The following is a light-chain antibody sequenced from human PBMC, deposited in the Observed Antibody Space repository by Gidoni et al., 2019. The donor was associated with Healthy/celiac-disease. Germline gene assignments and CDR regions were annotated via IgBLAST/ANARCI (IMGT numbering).Light chain of an antibody. CDR1: QSISSY. CDR2: AAS. Sequence: IQITQFSFSLSASVGDRVTITCRASQSISSYLNWYQQKPGKAPKLLIYAASSLQSGVPSRFSGSGSGTDFTLTISSLQPEDFATYYCQQSYSTPYTFGQGTKLEIK. J-gene: IGKJ2*01. CDR3: QQSYSTPYT. V-gene: IGKV1-39*01.